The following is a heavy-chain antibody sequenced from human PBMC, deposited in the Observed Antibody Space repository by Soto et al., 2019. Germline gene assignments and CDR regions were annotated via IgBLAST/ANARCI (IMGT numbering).Heavy chain of an antibody. J-gene: IGHJ6*02. Sequence: ASVKVSCKVSGYTLTELSMHWVRQALGKGLEWMGGFDPEDGETIYAQKFQGRVTMTEDTSTDTAYMELSSLRSEDTAVYYCATDLLELTQYGMDVWGQGTTVTVSS. V-gene: IGHV1-24*01. CDR3: ATDLLELTQYGMDV. CDR2: FDPEDGET. D-gene: IGHD1-7*01. CDR1: GYTLTELS.